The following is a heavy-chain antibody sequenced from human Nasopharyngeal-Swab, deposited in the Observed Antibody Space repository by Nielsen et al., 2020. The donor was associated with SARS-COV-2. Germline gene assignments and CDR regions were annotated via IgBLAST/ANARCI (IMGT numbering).Heavy chain of an antibody. Sequence: GESLKISCAASGFPFSRYTMHWVRQAPGKGLEWVAVISYDGSNKYYADSVKGRFTISRDISKNTLYLQMNSLRAGDTALFYCASTPLDSSGYYYAFHYWGRGTLVTVSS. CDR2: ISYDGSNK. CDR3: ASTPLDSSGYYYAFHY. V-gene: IGHV3-30-3*01. D-gene: IGHD3-22*01. J-gene: IGHJ4*02. CDR1: GFPFSRYT.